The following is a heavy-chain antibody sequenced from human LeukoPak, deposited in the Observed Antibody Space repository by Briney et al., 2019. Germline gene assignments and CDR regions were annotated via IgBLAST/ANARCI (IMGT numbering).Heavy chain of an antibody. J-gene: IGHJ6*02. Sequence: QASETLSLTCTVSGGSISSGTYYWGWIRQPPGKGLEWIGSLYYSGSTYYSPSLKSRVTMSVDTSKNQFSLKLTSVTAADTAVYYCARDMTYHFYGMDVWGQGTTVTVSS. V-gene: IGHV4-39*01. CDR1: GGSISSGTYY. CDR2: LYYSGST. CDR3: ARDMTYHFYGMDV.